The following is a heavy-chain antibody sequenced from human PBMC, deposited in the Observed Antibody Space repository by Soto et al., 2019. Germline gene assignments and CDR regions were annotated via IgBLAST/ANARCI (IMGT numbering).Heavy chain of an antibody. Sequence: GGSLRLSCAASGFTFSSYSMNWVRQAPGKGLEWVSSISSGNSYIYYADSVKGRFTISRDNAKNSLYLQINSLRAEDTAIYYCARAEKSYRDFDYWGQGTLVTVSS. V-gene: IGHV3-21*01. CDR2: ISSGNSYI. J-gene: IGHJ4*02. CDR1: GFTFSSYS. D-gene: IGHD3-16*02. CDR3: ARAEKSYRDFDY.